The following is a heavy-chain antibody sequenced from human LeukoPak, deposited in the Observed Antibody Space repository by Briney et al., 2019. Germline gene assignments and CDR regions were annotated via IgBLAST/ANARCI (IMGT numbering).Heavy chain of an antibody. CDR3: ARYGYGYGKPIDY. Sequence: GGSLRLSCAASGFTFSSYAMSWVRLAPGKGLECVSYISDSSGNTNYADSVKGLFTISRDNAKNSLYLQMNRLRVEDTAVYYCARYGYGYGKPIDYWGQGTLVTVSP. J-gene: IGHJ4*02. CDR2: ISDSSGNT. D-gene: IGHD5-18*01. CDR1: GFTFSSYA. V-gene: IGHV3-48*04.